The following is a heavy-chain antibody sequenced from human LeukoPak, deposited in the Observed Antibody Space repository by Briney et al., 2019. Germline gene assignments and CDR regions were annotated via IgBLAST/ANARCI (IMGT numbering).Heavy chain of an antibody. CDR1: DFSFSNSW. D-gene: IGHD3-22*01. Sequence: PGGSLRLSCAGSDFSFSNSWMDWVRQAPGKGLEWVANIKPDGSEKYYVDSVKGRFTISRDNAKNTLNLQMNSLRAEDTAVYYCARDLGQYYDTSDNWFDPWGQGTLVTVSS. J-gene: IGHJ5*02. CDR2: IKPDGSEK. CDR3: ARDLGQYYDTSDNWFDP. V-gene: IGHV3-7*01.